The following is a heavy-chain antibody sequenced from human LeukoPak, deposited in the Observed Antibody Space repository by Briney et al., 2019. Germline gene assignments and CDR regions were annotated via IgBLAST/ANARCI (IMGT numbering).Heavy chain of an antibody. V-gene: IGHV4-34*01. CDR1: GGSISSYY. CDR2: INHSGST. D-gene: IGHD2-15*01. J-gene: IGHJ4*02. Sequence: SESLSLTCTVSGGSISSYYWTWIRQPPGKGLEWIGEINHSGSTNHTLSLKSRVTISVDTSKNQFSLKLTSVTAADTAVYYCARTARMRGSYYPFWGQGTLVTVSS. CDR3: ARTARMRGSYYPF.